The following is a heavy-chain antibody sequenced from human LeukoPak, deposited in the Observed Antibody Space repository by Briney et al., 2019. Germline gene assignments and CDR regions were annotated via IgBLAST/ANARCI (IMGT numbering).Heavy chain of an antibody. V-gene: IGHV5-10-1*01. D-gene: IGHD2-2*01. CDR2: IDPSDSYT. CDR1: GSRFTSYW. J-gene: IGHJ6*02. CDR3: ARHCSSTSCPLYGMDV. Sequence: GESLKISCQGSGSRFTSYWISWARQMPGKGLEWMGRIDPSDSYTNYSPSFQGHVTISADKSISTAYLQWSSLKASDTAMYYCARHCSSTSCPLYGMDVWGQGTTVTVSS.